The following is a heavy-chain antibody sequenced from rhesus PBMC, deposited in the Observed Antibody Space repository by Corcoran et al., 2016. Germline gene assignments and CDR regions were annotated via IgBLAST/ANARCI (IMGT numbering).Heavy chain of an antibody. V-gene: IGHV4-99*01. J-gene: IGHJ4*01. D-gene: IGHD3-9*01. CDR1: GYSISSGSY. CDR2: IMVSSGST. Sequence: QVQLQESGPGLVKPSETLSLTCAVSGYSISSGSYWGWIRPPPGTGLVYIGYIMVSSGSTYYNPSLKSRVTISKDTSKNQFSLKLSSVTAADTAVYYCARPVTRMITGYYSNDYWGQGVLVTVSS. CDR3: ARPVTRMITGYYSNDY.